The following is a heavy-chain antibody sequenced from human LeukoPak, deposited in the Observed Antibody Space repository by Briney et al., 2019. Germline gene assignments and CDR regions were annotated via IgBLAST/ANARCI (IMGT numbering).Heavy chain of an antibody. Sequence: PSETLSLTCTVSGGSIRGVSYYLGWIRQPPGQGLEWIGGLYYDGTTYYNPSLKSRVTISVDTSKNQFSLKLSSVTAADTAVYYCARGHHWGQGTLVTVSS. CDR1: GGSIRGVSYY. CDR2: LYYDGTT. J-gene: IGHJ5*02. CDR3: ARGHH. V-gene: IGHV4-39*07.